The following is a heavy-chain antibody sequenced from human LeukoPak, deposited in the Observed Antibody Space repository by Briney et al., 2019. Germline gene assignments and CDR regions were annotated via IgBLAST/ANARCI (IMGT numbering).Heavy chain of an antibody. CDR3: ASPAQQWSWYYFDY. CDR1: GFTFSSYA. V-gene: IGHV3-21*01. D-gene: IGHD6-19*01. Sequence: GGSLRLSCAASGFTFSSYAMSWVRQAPGKGLEWVSSIDPSSTYIYYADSVKGRFTISRDNSKNTLYLQMNSLRGEDTAVYYCASPAQQWSWYYFDYWGQGTLVTVSS. CDR2: IDPSSTYI. J-gene: IGHJ4*02.